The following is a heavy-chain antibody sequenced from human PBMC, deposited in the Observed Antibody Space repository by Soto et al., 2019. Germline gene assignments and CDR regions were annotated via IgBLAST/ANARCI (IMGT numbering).Heavy chain of an antibody. CDR2: INPNSGGT. CDR3: ARDPSNSSGSRIWFDA. Sequence: QVQLVQSGAEVKKPGASVKVSCKASGYTFTGYYMHWVRQAPGQGLEWMGWINPNSGGTNYAQSLQGRVTMTTDTSTSTAYMELRSLRSDDTAVYYCARDPSNSSGSRIWFDAWGQGALVTVSS. J-gene: IGHJ5*02. D-gene: IGHD6-19*01. CDR1: GYTFTGYY. V-gene: IGHV1-2*02.